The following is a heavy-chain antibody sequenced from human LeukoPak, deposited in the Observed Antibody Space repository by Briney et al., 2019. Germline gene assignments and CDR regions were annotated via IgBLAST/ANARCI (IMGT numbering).Heavy chain of an antibody. CDR1: GGSFSGYY. J-gene: IGHJ2*01. CDR3: ARVAAPRRTYWYFDL. D-gene: IGHD6-6*01. Sequence: PSETLSLTCAVYGGSFSGYYWSWIRQPPGEGLEWIGEINHSGDTKYNPSLKSRVTILVDTSKNQFSLKLTSVTAADTAVYFCARVAAPRRTYWYFDLWGRGALVPVSS. V-gene: IGHV4-34*01. CDR2: INHSGDT.